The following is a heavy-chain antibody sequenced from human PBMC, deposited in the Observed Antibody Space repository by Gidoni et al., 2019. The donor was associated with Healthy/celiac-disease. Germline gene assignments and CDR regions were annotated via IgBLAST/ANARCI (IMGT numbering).Heavy chain of an antibody. CDR2: IYYSGST. D-gene: IGHD1-26*01. CDR1: GGSISSSSYY. J-gene: IGHJ2*01. CDR3: VLSYRQSAWYFDL. V-gene: IGHV4-39*01. Sequence: QLQLQESRPGLVKPSATLSLTCTVSGGSISSSSYYWGWIRQPPGKGLEWIGSIYYSGSTYYNPSLKSRVTISVDTSKNQFSLKLSSVTAADTAVYYCVLSYRQSAWYFDLWGRGTLVTVSS.